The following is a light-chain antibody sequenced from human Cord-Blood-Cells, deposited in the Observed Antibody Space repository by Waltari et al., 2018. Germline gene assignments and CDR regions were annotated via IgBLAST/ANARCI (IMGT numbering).Light chain of an antibody. CDR1: SRDVGGDND. Sequence: QSSLIQTHSASGSRGHSVSTHCPGNSRDVGGDNDVSWYQQHPGKAPKLLIYEVSKRPSGVPDRFSGSKSGNTASLTVSGLQAEDEADYYCSSYAGSNNFVVVGGGTKLTVL. V-gene: IGLV2-8*01. CDR3: SSYAGSNNFVV. J-gene: IGLJ2*01. CDR2: EVS.